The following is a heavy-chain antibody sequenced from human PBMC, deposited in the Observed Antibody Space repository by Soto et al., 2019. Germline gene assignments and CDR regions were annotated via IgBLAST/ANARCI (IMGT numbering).Heavy chain of an antibody. J-gene: IGHJ1*01. CDR1: GFTFSSYS. CDR2: ISSSSSTI. Sequence: EVQLVESGGGLVQPGGSLRLSCAASGFTFSSYSMNWVRQAPGKGLEWVSYISSSSSTIYYADSVKGRFTISRDNAKNSWYLQRTSWRAEDTAVYYGARVLVSSWSPKYFQHGAQGTRFPFPS. V-gene: IGHV3-48*01. D-gene: IGHD6-6*01. CDR3: ARVLVSSWSPKYFQH.